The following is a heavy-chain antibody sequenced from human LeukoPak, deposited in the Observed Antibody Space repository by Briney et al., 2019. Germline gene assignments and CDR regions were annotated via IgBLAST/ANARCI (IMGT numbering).Heavy chain of an antibody. CDR3: ARDGSYCGGDCYSNY. V-gene: IGHV1-2*02. D-gene: IGHD2-21*01. Sequence: ASVKVSCKASGYTFTGYYMHWVRQAPGQGLEWMGWINPNSGGTNYARKFQGRVTMTRDTSISTAYMELSRLRSDDTAVYYCARDGSYCGGDCYSNYWGQGTLVTVSS. CDR1: GYTFTGYY. J-gene: IGHJ4*02. CDR2: INPNSGGT.